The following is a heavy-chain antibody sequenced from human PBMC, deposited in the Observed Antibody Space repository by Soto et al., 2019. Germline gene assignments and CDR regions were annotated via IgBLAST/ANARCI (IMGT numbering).Heavy chain of an antibody. Sequence: SVKVSCKASGGTFSSYTISWVRQAPGQGLEWMGRIIPILGIANYAQKFQGRVTITADKSTSTAYMELSSLRSEDTAVYYCARDFGVVNYYYYMDVWGKGTTVTVSS. V-gene: IGHV1-69*04. CDR2: IIPILGIA. CDR1: GGTFSSYT. D-gene: IGHD3-3*01. CDR3: ARDFGVVNYYYYMDV. J-gene: IGHJ6*03.